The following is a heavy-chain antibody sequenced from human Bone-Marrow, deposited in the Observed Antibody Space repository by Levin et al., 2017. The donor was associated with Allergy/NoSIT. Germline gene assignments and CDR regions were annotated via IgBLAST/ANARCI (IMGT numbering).Heavy chain of an antibody. V-gene: IGHV3-66*01. Sequence: ASVKVSCAASGFTVSSNFMSWVRQAPGKGLEWVSVIFSGGDTSYADSVKGRFTISRDNSKNTMDLQMNSLRAEDTAVYYCAKTYGGGFDPWGQGTLVTVSS. CDR1: GFTVSSNF. CDR2: IFSGGDT. D-gene: IGHD4-23*01. J-gene: IGHJ5*02. CDR3: AKTYGGGFDP.